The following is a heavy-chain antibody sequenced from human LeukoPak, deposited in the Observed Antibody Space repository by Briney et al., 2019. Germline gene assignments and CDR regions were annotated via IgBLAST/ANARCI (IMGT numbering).Heavy chain of an antibody. J-gene: IGHJ4*02. CDR2: IYYTGNT. CDR1: GGSISSYY. V-gene: IGHV4-59*08. Sequence: ASETLSLTCTVSGGSISSYYWSWIRQPPGKGLEWIGYIYYTGNTNYNPSLKSRVAISLDTSKNQFSLNLTSVTAADTAVYYCARLSTWTSIDYWGRGTLVTVSS. D-gene: IGHD2-2*01. CDR3: ARLSTWTSIDY.